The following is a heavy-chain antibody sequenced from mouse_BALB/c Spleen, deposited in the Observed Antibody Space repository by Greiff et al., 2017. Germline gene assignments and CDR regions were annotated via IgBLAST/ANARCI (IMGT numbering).Heavy chain of an antibody. Sequence: VQLVESGAELVRPGVSVKISCKGSGYTFTDYAMHWVKQSHAKSLEWIGVISTYYGDASYNQKFKGKATMTVDKSSSTAYMELARLTSEDSAIYYCARGYDYDRNYYAMDYWGQGTSVTVSS. D-gene: IGHD2-4*01. CDR1: GYTFTDYA. V-gene: IGHV1S137*01. J-gene: IGHJ4*01. CDR3: ARGYDYDRNYYAMDY. CDR2: ISTYYGDA.